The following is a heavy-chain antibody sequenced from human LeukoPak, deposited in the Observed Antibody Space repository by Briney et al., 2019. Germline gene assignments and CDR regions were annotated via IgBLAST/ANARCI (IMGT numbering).Heavy chain of an antibody. Sequence: ASVNVSCKSSGYTFTSYGFSWVRQVPGQGLEWVGWISAYNGNTNYAQKLQGRVTMTTDTSTSTDYMELRSLRSDDTAVYYCARVGVAVSYYDFWSGYSHRGAFDYWGQGTLVTVSS. CDR1: GYTFTSYG. V-gene: IGHV1-18*01. CDR3: ARVGVAVSYYDFWSGYSHRGAFDY. CDR2: ISAYNGNT. J-gene: IGHJ4*02. D-gene: IGHD3-3*01.